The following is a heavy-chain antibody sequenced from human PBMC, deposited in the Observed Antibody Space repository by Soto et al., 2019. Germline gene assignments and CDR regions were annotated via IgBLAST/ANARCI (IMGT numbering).Heavy chain of an antibody. J-gene: IGHJ6*02. CDR3: ARGPYSSSWSGYYYGMDV. V-gene: IGHV1-69*12. D-gene: IGHD6-13*01. CDR1: GGTFSSYA. CDR2: IIPIFGTA. Sequence: QVQLVQSGAEVKKPGSSVKVSCKASGGTFSSYAISWLRQAPGQGLEWMGGIIPIFGTANYAQKFQGRVTITADESTRTAYMELSSLRSEDKAVYYCARGPYSSSWSGYYYGMDVWGQGTTVTVSS.